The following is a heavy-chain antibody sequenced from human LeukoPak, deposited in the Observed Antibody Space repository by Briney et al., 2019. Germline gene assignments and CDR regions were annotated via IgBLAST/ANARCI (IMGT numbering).Heavy chain of an antibody. CDR3: AATGDDAFDI. D-gene: IGHD4-17*01. J-gene: IGHJ3*02. CDR2: ISTYNGNT. V-gene: IGHV1-18*04. Sequence: ASVKVSCKATGYTFNSYGISWVRQAPGQGLEWMGWISTYNGNTSYAQKLQDRVTISTDTSTSTVYMELRSLRSDDTAVYYCAATGDDAFDIWGQGTMVAVSS. CDR1: GYTFNSYG.